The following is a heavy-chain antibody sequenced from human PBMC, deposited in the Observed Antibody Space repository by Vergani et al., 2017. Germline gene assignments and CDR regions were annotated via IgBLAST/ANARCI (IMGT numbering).Heavy chain of an antibody. J-gene: IGHJ4*02. CDR1: GGSISSSSYY. D-gene: IGHD6-13*01. CDR2: IYYSGST. CDR3: AREKRMYSSSWYIDY. Sequence: QLQLQESGPGLVKPSETLSLTCTVSGGSISSSSYYWGWIRQPPGKGLEWIGSIYYSGSTYYDPSRKSRVTISVDTSKNQFSLKLSSVTAADAAVYYCAREKRMYSSSWYIDYWGQGTLVTVSS. V-gene: IGHV4-39*02.